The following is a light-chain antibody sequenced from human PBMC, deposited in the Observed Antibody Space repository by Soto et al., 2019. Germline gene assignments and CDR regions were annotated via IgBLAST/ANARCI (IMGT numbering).Light chain of an antibody. V-gene: IGKV3-20*01. CDR2: GAS. J-gene: IGKJ5*01. Sequence: ETGLTQSPGTLSSSPRERATLSCRASHVTSSYLSWYQQRPGQAPRLLIYGASSRATGLPERFSGTGSWTDVNLTIISLEPEDFAVDYCYHYSTSPISFGYGTRLESK. CDR1: HVTSSY. CDR3: YHYSTSPIS.